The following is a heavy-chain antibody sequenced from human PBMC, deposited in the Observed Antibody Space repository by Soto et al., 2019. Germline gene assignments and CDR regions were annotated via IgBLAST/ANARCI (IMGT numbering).Heavy chain of an antibody. V-gene: IGHV3-64D*06. CDR2: ISVNGDST. CDR3: VKIAVPGTWVWFDP. J-gene: IGHJ5*02. D-gene: IGHD6-19*01. CDR1: GFTFSTCA. Sequence: GGSLRLSCSTSGFTFSTCAMHWVRQAPGKGLEFVSAISVNGDSTYYADSVKGRFTISRDNSKSTLYLQMSSLRTEDTAVYYCVKIAVPGTWVWFDPWGQGALVTVSS.